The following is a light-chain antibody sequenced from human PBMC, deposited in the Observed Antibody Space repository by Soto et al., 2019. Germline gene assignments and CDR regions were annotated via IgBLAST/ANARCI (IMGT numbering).Light chain of an antibody. CDR1: QTVSSSY. CDR2: GAS. V-gene: IGKV3-20*01. J-gene: IGKJ4*02. Sequence: EIVLTQSPGTLSLSPGERATLSCRASQTVSSSYLAWYQQKPGQAPRLLIYGASTRVAGIPDRFSGSGSGTDFTLTISRLEPEDFAVYYCQQYGRSPPVKFGGGTKVDIK. CDR3: QQYGRSPPVK.